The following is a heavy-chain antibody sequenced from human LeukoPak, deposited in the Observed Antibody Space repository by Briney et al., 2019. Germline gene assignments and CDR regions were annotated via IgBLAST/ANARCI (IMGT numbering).Heavy chain of an antibody. J-gene: IGHJ5*02. Sequence: GGSLRLSCGASGFTFNTYWMSWVRQAPGKGLEGVANIKPDGSEKYYVDSVKGRFTISRDNAKNSLYLHMNSLRAEDTAVYYCAKHPYSSSWYEQTWGQGTLVTASS. V-gene: IGHV3-7*03. CDR2: IKPDGSEK. CDR1: GFTFNTYW. CDR3: AKHPYSSSWYEQT. D-gene: IGHD6-13*01.